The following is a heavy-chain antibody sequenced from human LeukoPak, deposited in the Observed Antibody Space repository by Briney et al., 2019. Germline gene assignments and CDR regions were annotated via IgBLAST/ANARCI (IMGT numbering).Heavy chain of an antibody. V-gene: IGHV4-59*01. Sequence: SETLSLTCTVSGASISSYYWSWIRQPPGKGLKWIGHIFSGSINYNPSLRSRVTISVETSKNQVSLKLNSVTAADTAVYYCARDGGYPLGAFDIWGQGTMVTVSS. CDR2: IFSGSI. D-gene: IGHD6-13*01. J-gene: IGHJ3*02. CDR3: ARDGGYPLGAFDI. CDR1: GASISSYY.